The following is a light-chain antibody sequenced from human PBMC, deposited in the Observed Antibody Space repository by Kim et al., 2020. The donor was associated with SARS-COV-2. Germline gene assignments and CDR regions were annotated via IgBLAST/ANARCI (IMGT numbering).Light chain of an antibody. CDR2: AAS. CDR1: QGIRND. Sequence: SSVGDRVTITCRAMQGIRNDLGWYQQKPGKAPNLLIYAASNLQSGVPSRFSGSGSGTDFTLTISSLQPEDFATYFCLQDYSYPRTFGQGTKVDIK. J-gene: IGKJ1*01. V-gene: IGKV1-6*01. CDR3: LQDYSYPRT.